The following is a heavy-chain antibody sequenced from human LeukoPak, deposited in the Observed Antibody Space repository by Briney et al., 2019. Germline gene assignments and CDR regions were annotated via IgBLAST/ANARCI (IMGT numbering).Heavy chain of an antibody. V-gene: IGHV3-21*01. CDR2: ISSSSSYI. CDR3: AKEGYSRGYYSYYYMDV. D-gene: IGHD6-13*01. Sequence: PGGSLRLSCAASGFTFSSYSMNWVRQAPGKGLEWVSSISSSSSYIYYADSVKGRFTISRDNSKNTLYVQMNSLGAEDTAVYYCAKEGYSRGYYSYYYMDVWGKGTTVTVSS. CDR1: GFTFSSYS. J-gene: IGHJ6*03.